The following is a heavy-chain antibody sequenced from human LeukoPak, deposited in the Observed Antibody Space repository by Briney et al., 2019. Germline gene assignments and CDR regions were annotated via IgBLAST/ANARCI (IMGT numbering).Heavy chain of an antibody. Sequence: SETLSLTCTVSGDSISSSSYYWGWIRQPPGKELEWIGSIYYSGSTYYNPSLNSRVTISVDTSKNQFSLKLSSVTAADTAVYYCARAKYGSGSLWQPTLYYFDYWGQGTLVTVSS. D-gene: IGHD3-10*01. CDR3: ARAKYGSGSLWQPTLYYFDY. CDR2: IYYSGST. V-gene: IGHV4-39*07. J-gene: IGHJ4*02. CDR1: GDSISSSSYY.